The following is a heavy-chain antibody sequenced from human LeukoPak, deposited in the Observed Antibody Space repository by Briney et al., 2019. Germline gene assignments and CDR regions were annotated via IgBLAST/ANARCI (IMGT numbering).Heavy chain of an antibody. CDR1: GFTFSSNW. D-gene: IGHD3-10*01. V-gene: IGHV3-7*01. CDR2: IKEDGSEK. CDR3: APYYYGSGTSLGY. Sequence: GGSLRLSCAASGFTFSSNWMSWVRQAPGKGLEWVANIKEDGSEKYYVDSVKGRFTISRDNAKNSVYLQMNSLRVEDTAVYYCAPYYYGSGTSLGYWGQGTLVTVSS. J-gene: IGHJ4*02.